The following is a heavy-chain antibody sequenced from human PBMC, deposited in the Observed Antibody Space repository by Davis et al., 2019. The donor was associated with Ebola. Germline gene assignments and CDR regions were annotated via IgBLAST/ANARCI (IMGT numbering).Heavy chain of an antibody. CDR1: GGSISSSNW. V-gene: IGHV4-4*02. CDR3: ARILYYGDYVWYFDL. D-gene: IGHD4-17*01. CDR2: IYHSGST. Sequence: MPSETLSLTCAVSGGSISSSNWWSWVRQPPGKGLEWIGEIYHSGSTNYNPSLKSRVTISVDKSKNQFSLKLSSVTAADTAVYYCARILYYGDYVWYFDLWGRGTLVTVSS. J-gene: IGHJ2*01.